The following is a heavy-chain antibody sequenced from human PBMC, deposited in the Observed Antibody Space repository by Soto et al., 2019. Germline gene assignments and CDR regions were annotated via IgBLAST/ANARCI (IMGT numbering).Heavy chain of an antibody. V-gene: IGHV4-4*02. J-gene: IGHJ3*02. D-gene: IGHD4-17*01. Sequence: QVQLQESGPGLVKPSVTLSLTCAVSGGSISSSNWWSWVRQPPGKGLEWIGEIDHSGSTNGNPALKSRVTISVDKSKNQFSLKLSSVTAADTAVYYCARFMTTVTNLAFDIWGQGTMVTVSS. CDR1: GGSISSSNW. CDR3: ARFMTTVTNLAFDI. CDR2: IDHSGST.